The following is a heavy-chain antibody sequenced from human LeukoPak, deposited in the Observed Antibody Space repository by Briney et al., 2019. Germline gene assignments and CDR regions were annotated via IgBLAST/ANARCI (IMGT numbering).Heavy chain of an antibody. V-gene: IGHV3-7*03. D-gene: IGHD5-18*01. J-gene: IGHJ5*02. CDR1: GFTFSSYS. CDR2: IREERGQE. CDR3: ASLDTAKQPLANH. Sequence: GGSLRLSCAASGFTFSSYSMNWVRQAPGKGLEWVANIREERGQEYYVDSVKGRFTISKNSAKNSLYLQMNTLRVEDTAMYYCASLDTAKQPLANHWGQGTLVTVSS.